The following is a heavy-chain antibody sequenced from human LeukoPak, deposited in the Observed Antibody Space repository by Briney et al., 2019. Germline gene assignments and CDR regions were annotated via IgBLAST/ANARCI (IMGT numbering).Heavy chain of an antibody. D-gene: IGHD3-10*01. Sequence: SETLSLTCTVSGGSISSYYWSWIRQPPGKGLEWIGYIYYSGSTNYNPSLKSRVTISVDTSKNQFSLKLSSVTAADTAVYYCARSLWFGELFWLDPWGQGTLVTVYS. CDR1: GGSISSYY. CDR3: ARSLWFGELFWLDP. CDR2: IYYSGST. J-gene: IGHJ5*02. V-gene: IGHV4-59*01.